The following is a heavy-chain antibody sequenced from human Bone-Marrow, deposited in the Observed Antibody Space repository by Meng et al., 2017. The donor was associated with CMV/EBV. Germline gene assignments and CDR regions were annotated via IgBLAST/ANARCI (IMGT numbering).Heavy chain of an antibody. CDR1: GYTLTELS. D-gene: IGHD5-18*01. CDR2: FDPADGET. CDR3: ARDHEGVDTAMVTQYYYDSSTDY. J-gene: IGHJ4*02. V-gene: IGHV1-24*01. Sequence: ASVKVSCKVSGYTLTELSMHWVRQAPGKGLQWMGGFDPADGETIYAQKFQGRVTMTRDTSISTAYMELSRLRSDDTAVYYCARDHEGVDTAMVTQYYYDSSTDYWGQGTLVTVSS.